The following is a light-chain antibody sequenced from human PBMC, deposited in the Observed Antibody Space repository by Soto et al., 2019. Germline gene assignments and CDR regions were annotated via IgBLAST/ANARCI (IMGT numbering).Light chain of an antibody. CDR3: SSYTSSVTPYYV. Sequence: QSALTQPASVSGSPGQSITISCTGTSSDVGGYNYVSWYQHHPGRAPKLMIYDGSNRPSGISNRFSGSKSGNTASLTISGLQAEDEADYYCSSYTSSVTPYYVFGRGTKVTVL. V-gene: IGLV2-14*03. CDR1: SSDVGGYNY. J-gene: IGLJ1*01. CDR2: DGS.